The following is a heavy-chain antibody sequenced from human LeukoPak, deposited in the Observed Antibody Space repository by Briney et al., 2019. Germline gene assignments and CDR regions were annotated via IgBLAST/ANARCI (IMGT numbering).Heavy chain of an antibody. V-gene: IGHV3-21*01. D-gene: IGHD5-18*01. Sequence: GGSLRLSCVVSGFTFSRYSMSWVRQAPGKGLEWVSSINSNGDYIYYTDSVKGRFTISRDSARNSLYLQMNSLRAEDTAVYYCARDLAYSRLDYWGQGMLVTVSS. CDR2: INSNGDYI. CDR3: ARDLAYSRLDY. J-gene: IGHJ4*02. CDR1: GFTFSRYS.